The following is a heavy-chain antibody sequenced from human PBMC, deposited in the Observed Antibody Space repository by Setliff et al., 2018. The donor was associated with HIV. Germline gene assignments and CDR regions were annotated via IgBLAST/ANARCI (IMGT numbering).Heavy chain of an antibody. CDR1: GGTFSSYG. D-gene: IGHD3-22*01. CDR2: IIPMFGAA. Sequence: GASVKVSCKASGGTFSSYGISWVRQAPGQGLEWMGRIIPMFGAAYYAQRFQGRVTITADTSTSTAYMELRSLRSDDTAVYYCARFPNPSQIVVVMPPDYWGQGTLVTVSS. V-gene: IGHV1-69*06. J-gene: IGHJ4*02. CDR3: ARFPNPSQIVVVMPPDY.